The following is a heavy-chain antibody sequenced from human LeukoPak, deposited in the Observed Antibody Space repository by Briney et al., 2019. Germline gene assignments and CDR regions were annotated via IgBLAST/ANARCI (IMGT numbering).Heavy chain of an antibody. V-gene: IGHV3-43D*04. CDR2: ITWDGNIA. CDR1: GFTFDNYA. Sequence: GGSLRLSCATSGFTFDNYAMHWVRQAPGKGLEWVSHITWDGNIAYYADSVKGRFTISRDNSKNSMFLQTDRLRPDDTALYYCAKAAEGVVVPAAGFDSWGQGTLVTVSS. CDR3: AKAAEGVVVPAAGFDS. D-gene: IGHD2-2*01. J-gene: IGHJ4*02.